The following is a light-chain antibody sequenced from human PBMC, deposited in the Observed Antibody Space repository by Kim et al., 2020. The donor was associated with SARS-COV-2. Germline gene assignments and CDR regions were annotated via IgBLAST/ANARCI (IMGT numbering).Light chain of an antibody. J-gene: IGKJ1*01. Sequence: ASGGDRGTITCRASQSIGRCLDWYQQKPGKAPKLLIYDASSVESGVPSRFSGSGSGTDFTLTISSLQPDDSATYYCQQSYTYPRTFGQGTRVDIK. CDR2: DAS. CDR1: QSIGRC. V-gene: IGKV1-5*01. CDR3: QQSYTYPRT.